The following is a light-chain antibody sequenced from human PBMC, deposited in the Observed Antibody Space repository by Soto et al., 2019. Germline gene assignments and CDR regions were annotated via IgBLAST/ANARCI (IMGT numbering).Light chain of an antibody. Sequence: QSVLTQPPSASGTPGQRVTISCSGSNSNIGTNAVNWYQQIPGTAPKLLIYNNNPRPSGVPDRFSGSKSGTSASLAISGLQSEDEADYPCATWDDTLRTWVFGGGTKLTVL. CDR2: NNN. CDR1: NSNIGTNA. J-gene: IGLJ3*02. CDR3: ATWDDTLRTWV. V-gene: IGLV1-44*01.